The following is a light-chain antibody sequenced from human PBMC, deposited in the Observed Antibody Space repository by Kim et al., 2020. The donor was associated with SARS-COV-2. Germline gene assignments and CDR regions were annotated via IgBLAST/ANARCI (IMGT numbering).Light chain of an antibody. Sequence: SPGERATLSCRASQSIGSTLAWYQQKTGQPPRLLIYDASTRATGIPARFSGSGSGTEFVLTISSLQSEDFAVYYCQEYNDRPPRYTFGQGTKLEI. CDR3: QEYNDRPPRYT. J-gene: IGKJ2*01. CDR2: DAS. CDR1: QSIGST. V-gene: IGKV3-15*01.